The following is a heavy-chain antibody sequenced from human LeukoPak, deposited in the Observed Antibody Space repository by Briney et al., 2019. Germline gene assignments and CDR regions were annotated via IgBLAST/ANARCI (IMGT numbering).Heavy chain of an antibody. Sequence: SETLSLTCAVSNSSVSNSDYYWGWIRQPPGKGLEWIGSIYYNGNTYYNPSLKSRVTISVDTSNNQLSLKVNSVTAADTAMYYCVKSNSRYQPWTLDIWGRGTMVTVSS. CDR2: IYYNGNT. V-gene: IGHV4-39*07. CDR1: NSSVSNSDYY. J-gene: IGHJ3*02. CDR3: VKSNSRYQPWTLDI. D-gene: IGHD2-2*01.